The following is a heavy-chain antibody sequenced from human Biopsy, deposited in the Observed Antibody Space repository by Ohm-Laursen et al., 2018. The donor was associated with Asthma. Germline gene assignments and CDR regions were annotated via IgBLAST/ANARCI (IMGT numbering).Heavy chain of an antibody. Sequence: SSLRLSCTASGFTFRSYAMHWVRQAPGKGLEWVAVGGSYYDGGLKYYADSVNGRFTVSRDDSKNTLYLQMNSLRPDDTAVYYCASYEVVTAILPMDVWGQGTTVTVSS. D-gene: IGHD2-21*02. J-gene: IGHJ6*02. V-gene: IGHV3-30-3*01. CDR3: ASYEVVTAILPMDV. CDR2: GGSYYDGGLK. CDR1: GFTFRSYA.